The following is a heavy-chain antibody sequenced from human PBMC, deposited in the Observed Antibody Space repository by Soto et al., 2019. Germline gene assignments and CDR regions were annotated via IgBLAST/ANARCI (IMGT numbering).Heavy chain of an antibody. CDR3: ARDLVGTTVTFEGY. CDR2: IWYDGSNK. D-gene: IGHD4-17*01. J-gene: IGHJ4*02. CDR1: GFTFSSYG. V-gene: IGHV3-33*01. Sequence: VQLVESGGGVVQPGRSLRLSCAASGFTFSSYGMHWVRQAPGKGLEWVAVIWYDGSNKYYADSVKGRFTISRDNSKNTLYLQMNSLRAEDTAVYYCARDLVGTTVTFEGYWGQGTLVTVSS.